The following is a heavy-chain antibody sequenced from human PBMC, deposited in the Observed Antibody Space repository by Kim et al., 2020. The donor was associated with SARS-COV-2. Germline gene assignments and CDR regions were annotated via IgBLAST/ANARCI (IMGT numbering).Heavy chain of an antibody. CDR2: IYYSGST. Sequence: SETLSLTCTVSGGSISSGGYYWSWIRQHPGKGLEWIGYIYYSGSTYYNPSLKSRVTISVDTSKNQFSLKLSSVTAADTAVYYCARVFKGGFRGGRDGYNLDYWGQGTLVTVSS. CDR3: ARVFKGGFRGGRDGYNLDY. V-gene: IGHV4-31*03. D-gene: IGHD5-12*01. CDR1: GGSISSGGYY. J-gene: IGHJ4*02.